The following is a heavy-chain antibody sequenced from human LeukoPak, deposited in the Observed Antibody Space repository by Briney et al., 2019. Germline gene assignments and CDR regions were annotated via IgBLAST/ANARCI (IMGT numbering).Heavy chain of an antibody. J-gene: IGHJ4*02. Sequence: SETLSLTCTVSGGSISSSSYYWGWIRQPPGKGLEWIVSIYYGGSSYYNPSLKSRVIISVDTSKNQFSLKLSSVTAADTAVYYCARHVGSGSYFDYWGQGTLVTVSS. CDR3: ARHVGSGSYFDY. V-gene: IGHV4-39*01. CDR1: GGSISSSSYY. D-gene: IGHD3-22*01. CDR2: IYYGGSS.